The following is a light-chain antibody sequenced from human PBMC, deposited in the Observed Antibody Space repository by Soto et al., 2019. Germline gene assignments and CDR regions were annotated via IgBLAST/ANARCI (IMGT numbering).Light chain of an antibody. CDR3: QQYNHWPRMLS. J-gene: IGKJ4*01. Sequence: EIILTQSPATLYVSPGERATLSCRASRSLTSNLAWYQQRPGQAPRLLIYDTSTRATDIPARFSGSGSGTEFTLTIASLQSEDFAVYYCQQYNHWPRMLSFGGGTKVDIK. CDR2: DTS. V-gene: IGKV3-15*01. CDR1: RSLTSN.